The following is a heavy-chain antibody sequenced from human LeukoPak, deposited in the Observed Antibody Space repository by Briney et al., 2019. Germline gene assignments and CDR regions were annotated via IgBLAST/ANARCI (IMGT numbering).Heavy chain of an antibody. CDR1: GFTFSGYG. CDR3: ARDLGNWGWNDF. V-gene: IGHV3-30*03. J-gene: IGHJ4*02. D-gene: IGHD7-27*01. Sequence: GGSLRLSCAASGFTFSGYGMHWVRQAPGKGLEWVTGIAFDGSRKHYADSVKGRFTISRDNSRNTMDLQMNSLRVEDTAVYYCARDLGNWGWNDFWGQGTLVSVSS. CDR2: IAFDGSRK.